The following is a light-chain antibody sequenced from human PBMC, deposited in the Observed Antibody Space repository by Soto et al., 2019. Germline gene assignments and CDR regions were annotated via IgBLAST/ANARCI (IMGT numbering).Light chain of an antibody. CDR2: DAS. Sequence: EIVLTRSPDTLSVSPGERATLSCRASQSISRTLAWYQQKSGQPPRLLIYDASTRATGFPARFSGSGSGTECTITISSLQSEDFAVYYCQQYNNWPLTFGGGTKVDIK. CDR1: QSISRT. J-gene: IGKJ4*02. CDR3: QQYNNWPLT. V-gene: IGKV3D-15*01.